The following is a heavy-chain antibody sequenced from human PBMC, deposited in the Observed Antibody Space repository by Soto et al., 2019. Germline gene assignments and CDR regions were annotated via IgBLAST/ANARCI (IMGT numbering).Heavy chain of an antibody. CDR1: GGSISRGDYY. J-gene: IGHJ3*02. V-gene: IGHV4-31*03. CDR2: IYHSGGT. D-gene: IGHD3-16*01. Sequence: QVQLQESGPGLVKPSQTLSLTCSVSGGSISRGDYYWSWIRQHPGRGLEWIGYIYHSGGTYYNPSLKSRVFISLDTSKSQFSLKLSSVTAADTAVYRCARVGSDFDAFDIWGQGTMVTVSS. CDR3: ARVGSDFDAFDI.